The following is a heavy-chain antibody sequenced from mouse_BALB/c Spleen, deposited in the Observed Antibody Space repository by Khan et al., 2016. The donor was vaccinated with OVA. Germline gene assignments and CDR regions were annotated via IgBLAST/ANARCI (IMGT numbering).Heavy chain of an antibody. CDR3: AREGDDGGLAY. J-gene: IGHJ3*01. CDR1: GFTFSDYY. V-gene: IGHV5-12*02. D-gene: IGHD2-3*01. CDR2: ISNRGATT. Sequence: EVELVESGGGLVQPGGSLKLSCATSGFTFSDYYMYWVRQTPEKRLEWVAYISNRGATTYYPDTLRGRFTISRDNAKNTLYLQMSRPKSEDTAIYFCAREGDDGGLAYWGQGTLVTVSA.